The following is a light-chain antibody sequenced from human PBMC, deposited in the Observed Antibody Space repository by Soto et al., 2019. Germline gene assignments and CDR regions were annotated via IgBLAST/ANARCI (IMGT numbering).Light chain of an antibody. V-gene: IGLV1-44*01. CDR2: SNN. CDR3: AAWDDSLNGWV. Sequence: QSVLTQPPSASGTPGQRVTISCSGSSSNIGSNTVNWYQQLPGTAPKLLIYSNNQRPSRVPDRFSVSKSGTSASLAISGPQSEDEADYYCAAWDDSLNGWVFGGGTKRTVL. CDR1: SSNIGSNT. J-gene: IGLJ3*02.